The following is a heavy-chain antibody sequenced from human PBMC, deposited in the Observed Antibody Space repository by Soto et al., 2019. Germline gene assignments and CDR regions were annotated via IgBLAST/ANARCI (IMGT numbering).Heavy chain of an antibody. V-gene: IGHV3-23*01. CDR3: AKDWWLVPAAKGGWFDP. CDR1: GFTFSSYA. J-gene: IGHJ5*02. D-gene: IGHD2-2*01. CDR2: ISGSGGST. Sequence: PGGSLRLSCAASGFTFSSYAMSWVRQAPGKGLEWVSAISGSGGSTYYADSVKGRFTISRDNSKNTLYLQMNSLRAEDTAVYYCAKDWWLVPAAKGGWFDPWGQGTLVTXSS.